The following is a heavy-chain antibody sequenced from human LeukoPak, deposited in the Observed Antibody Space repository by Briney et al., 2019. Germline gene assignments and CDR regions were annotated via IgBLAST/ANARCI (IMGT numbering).Heavy chain of an antibody. CDR3: ARSYYYGSGSYYLPYYFDY. CDR1: GYTFTSYG. Sequence: APVKVSCKASGYTFTSYGISWVRQAPGQGLEWMGWISAYNGNTNYAQKLQGRVTMTTDTSTSTAYMELRSLRSDDTAVYYCARSYYYGSGSYYLPYYFDYWGQGTLVTVSS. V-gene: IGHV1-18*01. D-gene: IGHD3-10*01. CDR2: ISAYNGNT. J-gene: IGHJ4*02.